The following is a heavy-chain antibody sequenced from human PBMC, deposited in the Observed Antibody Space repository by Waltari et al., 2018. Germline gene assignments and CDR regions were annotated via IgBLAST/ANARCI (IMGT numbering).Heavy chain of an antibody. D-gene: IGHD2-15*01. CDR3: ARGGRYCSGASCYSWFDP. J-gene: IGHJ5*02. CDR1: GDSIGSYY. CDR2: ISTRGST. V-gene: IGHV4-4*07. Sequence: QVQLQESGPGPVKPSETLSLTCSVSGDSIGSYYWSWIRQPAGQGLEWIGRISTRGSTNYNPSLKSRVTRSVDTSKNHFSLNLGSVTAADTAVYYCARGGRYCSGASCYSWFDPWGQGTLVTVSS.